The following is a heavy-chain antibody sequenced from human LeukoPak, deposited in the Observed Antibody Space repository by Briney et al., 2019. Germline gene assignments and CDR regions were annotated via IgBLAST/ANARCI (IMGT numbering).Heavy chain of an antibody. Sequence: GGSLRLSCAASGFTFSSYAMSWARQAPGKGLEWVSAISGSGGSTYYADSVKGRFTISRDNSKNTLYLQMNSLRAEDTAVYYCAKDRAGLGHFDYRGQGTLVTVSS. D-gene: IGHD6-19*01. CDR1: GFTFSSYA. V-gene: IGHV3-23*01. CDR2: ISGSGGST. J-gene: IGHJ4*02. CDR3: AKDRAGLGHFDY.